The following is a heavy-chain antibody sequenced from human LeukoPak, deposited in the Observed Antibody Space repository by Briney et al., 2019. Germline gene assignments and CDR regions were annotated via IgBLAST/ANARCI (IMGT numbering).Heavy chain of an antibody. CDR1: GFTFDDYA. Sequence: GRSLRLSCAASGFTFDDYAMHWVRQAPGKGLEWVSGISWNSGSIGYADSVKGRFTISRDNAKNSLYLQMNSLRAEDTALYYCAKDNEFGGSENWGQGTLVTVSS. CDR2: ISWNSGSI. J-gene: IGHJ4*02. D-gene: IGHD3-10*01. V-gene: IGHV3-9*01. CDR3: AKDNEFGGSEN.